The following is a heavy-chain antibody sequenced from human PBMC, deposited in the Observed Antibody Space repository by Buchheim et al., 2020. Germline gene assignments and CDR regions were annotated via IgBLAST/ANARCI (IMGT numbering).Heavy chain of an antibody. V-gene: IGHV4-59*01. D-gene: IGHD3-22*01. J-gene: IGHJ4*02. CDR3: ARGHYDGYGYQFDY. CDR2: IYYSGST. Sequence: QVHLQEAGPGLVKPSETLSLTCTVSGVSIKSDYWSWIRQPPGKGLEWIGYIYYSGSTNYNPSLKSRVAMPVDASKNQFSLSLSSVTAADTAVYYCARGHYDGYGYQFDYWGQGTL. CDR1: GVSIKSDY.